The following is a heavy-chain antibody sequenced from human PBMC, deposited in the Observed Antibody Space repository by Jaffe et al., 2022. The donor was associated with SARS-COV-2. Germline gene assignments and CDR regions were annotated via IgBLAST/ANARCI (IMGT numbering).Heavy chain of an antibody. J-gene: IGHJ4*02. V-gene: IGHV4-39*01. CDR3: ARWEIAVAGTDY. CDR1: GGSISSSSYY. Sequence: QLQLQESGPGLVKPSETLSLTCTVSGGSISSSSYYWGWIRQPPGKGLEWIGSIYYSGSTYYNPSLKSRVTISVDTSKNQFSLKLSSVTAADTAVYYCARWEIAVAGTDYWGQGTLVTVSS. D-gene: IGHD6-19*01. CDR2: IYYSGST.